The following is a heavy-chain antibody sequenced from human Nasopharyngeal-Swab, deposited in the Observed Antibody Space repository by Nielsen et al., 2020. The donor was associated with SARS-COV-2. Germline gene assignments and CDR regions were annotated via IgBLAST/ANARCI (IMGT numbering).Heavy chain of an antibody. CDR3: ARVGWFGESHFDY. V-gene: IGHV4-34*01. D-gene: IGHD3-10*01. Sequence: WIRQPPGKGLEWIGEINHSGSTNYNPSLKSRVTISVDTSKNQFSLKLSSVTAADTAVYYCARVGWFGESHFDYWGQGTLVTVSS. CDR2: INHSGST. J-gene: IGHJ4*02.